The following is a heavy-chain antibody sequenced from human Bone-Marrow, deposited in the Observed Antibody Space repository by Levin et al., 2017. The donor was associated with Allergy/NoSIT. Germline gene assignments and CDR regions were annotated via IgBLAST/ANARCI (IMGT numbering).Heavy chain of an antibody. CDR2: TWYDGTNK. CDR3: ARDGGTLYYHGMDV. CDR1: GFTFNYSG. Sequence: LSLTCAASGFTFNYSGMHWVRQAPGKGLEWVAVTWYDGTNKYYADSVKGRFIISRDNSKNTLYLHMNSLRAEDTAVYYCARDGGTLYYHGMDVWGQGTTVTVSS. V-gene: IGHV3-33*01. D-gene: IGHD2-15*01. J-gene: IGHJ6*02.